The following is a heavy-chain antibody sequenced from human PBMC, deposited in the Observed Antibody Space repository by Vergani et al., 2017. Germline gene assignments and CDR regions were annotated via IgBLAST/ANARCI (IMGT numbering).Heavy chain of an antibody. V-gene: IGHV3-9*01. J-gene: IGHJ4*02. CDR3: AKGLEMATTERDY. CDR1: GFTFDDYA. D-gene: IGHD5-24*01. CDR2: ISWNSGNI. Sequence: EVQLVESGGGLVQPGRSLRLSCAASGFTFDDYAMHWVRQAPGKGLEWVSGISWNSGNIGYADSVKGRFTISRDNAKNSLYLQMNSLRAEDTALYYCAKGLEMATTERDYWGQGTLVTVSS.